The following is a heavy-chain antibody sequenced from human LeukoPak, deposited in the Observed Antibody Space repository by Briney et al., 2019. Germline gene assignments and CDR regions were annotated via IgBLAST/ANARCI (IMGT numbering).Heavy chain of an antibody. J-gene: IGHJ6*02. V-gene: IGHV1-8*01. Sequence: ASVKVSCKASGYTFTSYDINWVRQATGQGLEWMGWMNPNSGNTGYAQKFQGRVTMTRNTSISTAYMELSSLRSEDTAVYYCAREGRDGYNYGMDVWGQGTTVTVSS. CDR3: AREGRDGYNYGMDV. CDR1: GYTFTSYD. D-gene: IGHD5-24*01. CDR2: MNPNSGNT.